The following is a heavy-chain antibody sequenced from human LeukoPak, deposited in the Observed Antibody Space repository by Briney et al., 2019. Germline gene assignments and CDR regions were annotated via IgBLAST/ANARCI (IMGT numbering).Heavy chain of an antibody. CDR2: ISSSGSTI. CDR1: GFTFSDYY. D-gene: IGHD1-26*01. CDR3: ARDLKGGSYYGSGFDY. Sequence: PGGSLRLSCAASGFTFSDYYMSWIRQAPGKGLEWVSYISSSGSTIYYADSVKGRFTISRDNAKNSLYLQMNSLRAEDTAVHYCARDLKGGSYYGSGFDYWGQGTLVTVSS. J-gene: IGHJ4*02. V-gene: IGHV3-11*01.